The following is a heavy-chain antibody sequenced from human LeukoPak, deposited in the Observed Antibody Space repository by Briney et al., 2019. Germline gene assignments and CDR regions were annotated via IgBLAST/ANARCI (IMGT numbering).Heavy chain of an antibody. CDR3: ARGIVVVPSRNWFDP. CDR1: GYSFTSYW. J-gene: IGHJ5*02. Sequence: GESLKISCKGSGYSFTSYWIGWVRQLPGKGLKWMGIIYPGDSDTRYSPSFQGQVTISADKSISTAYLQWSSLKASDTAMYYCARGIVVVPSRNWFDPWGQGTLVTVSS. V-gene: IGHV5-51*01. D-gene: IGHD2-2*01. CDR2: IYPGDSDT.